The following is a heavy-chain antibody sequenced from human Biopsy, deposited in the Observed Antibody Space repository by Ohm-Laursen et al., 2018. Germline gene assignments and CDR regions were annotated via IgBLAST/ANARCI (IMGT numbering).Heavy chain of an antibody. V-gene: IGHV4-59*08. CDR3: ALETTYCSGNRCYPDGMDV. CDR1: GGSISSYY. Sequence: TMSLTCTVSGGSISSYYWSWIRQPPGKGLEWIGYIYYTGSTNYNPSLKSRVTISVDTSMDHLSLRLTFVTAADTAVYYCALETTYCSGNRCYPDGMDVWGQGTTVTVSS. D-gene: IGHD2-15*01. J-gene: IGHJ6*02. CDR2: IYYTGST.